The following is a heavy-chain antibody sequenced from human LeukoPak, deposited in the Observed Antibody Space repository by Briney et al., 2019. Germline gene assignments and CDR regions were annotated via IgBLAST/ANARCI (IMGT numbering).Heavy chain of an antibody. V-gene: IGHV3-30*18. Sequence: PGRSLRLSCAASGFTFSSYGMHWVRQAPGKGLEWVAVISYDGSNKYHADSVKGRFTISRDNSKNTLYLQMNSLRAEDTAVYYCAKGGYSSSWEFDYWGQGTLVTVSS. CDR2: ISYDGSNK. CDR3: AKGGYSSSWEFDY. J-gene: IGHJ4*02. CDR1: GFTFSSYG. D-gene: IGHD6-13*01.